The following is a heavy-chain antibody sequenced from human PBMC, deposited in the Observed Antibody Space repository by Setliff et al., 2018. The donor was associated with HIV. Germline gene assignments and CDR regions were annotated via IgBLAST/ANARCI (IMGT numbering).Heavy chain of an antibody. D-gene: IGHD3-22*01. J-gene: IGHJ4*02. CDR1: GGSVNDFY. V-gene: IGHV4-4*09. CDR2: IYTTGST. Sequence: PSETLSLTCTVSGGSVNDFYCNWIRQPPGKGPEWIGYIYTTGSTNYNPSLKSRVTISLDTSKNQLSLKLSSVTAADTAVYYCAHYYYDTSGQPFDYWGQGTLVTVSS. CDR3: AHYYYDTSGQPFDY.